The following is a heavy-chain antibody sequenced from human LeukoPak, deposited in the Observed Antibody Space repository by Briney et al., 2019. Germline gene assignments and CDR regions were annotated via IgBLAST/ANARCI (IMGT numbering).Heavy chain of an antibody. CDR1: GYTFTSYD. D-gene: IGHD6-13*01. J-gene: IGHJ3*02. Sequence: GASVKVSCKASGYTFTSYDISWVRQAPGQGLEWMGGIIPIFGTANYAQKFQGRVTITADESTSTAYMELSSLRSEDTAVYYCARYRAAAGTGAFDIWGQGTMVTVSS. V-gene: IGHV1-69*13. CDR2: IIPIFGTA. CDR3: ARYRAAAGTGAFDI.